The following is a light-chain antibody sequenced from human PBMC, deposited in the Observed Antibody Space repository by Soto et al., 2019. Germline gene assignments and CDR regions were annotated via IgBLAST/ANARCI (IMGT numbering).Light chain of an antibody. Sequence: QSVLTQPASVSGSPVQSITISCTGTSSDVGSYNLVSWYQQHPGKAPKLMIYEGSKRPSGVSNRFSGSKSGNTASLTISGLQAEDEADYYCCSYAGSSTIYVFGTGTKVTV. CDR1: SSDVGSYNL. CDR2: EGS. V-gene: IGLV2-23*01. CDR3: CSYAGSSTIYV. J-gene: IGLJ1*01.